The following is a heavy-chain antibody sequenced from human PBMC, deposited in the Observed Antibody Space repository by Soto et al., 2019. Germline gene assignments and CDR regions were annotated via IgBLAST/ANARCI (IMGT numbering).Heavy chain of an antibody. D-gene: IGHD1-1*01. V-gene: IGHV4-31*03. CDR1: GGSISSGDYY. Sequence: QVQLQESGPGLVKPSQTLSLTCTVSGGSISSGDYYWSWIRQHPGRGLGWIGYIYYSGTTYYNPSLNSRVTISVDTSKTQFSRKLSSGTDADTAVYYCARGAPRNSYYYYGMDVWGQGTTVTVSS. J-gene: IGHJ6*02. CDR2: IYYSGTT. CDR3: ARGAPRNSYYYYGMDV.